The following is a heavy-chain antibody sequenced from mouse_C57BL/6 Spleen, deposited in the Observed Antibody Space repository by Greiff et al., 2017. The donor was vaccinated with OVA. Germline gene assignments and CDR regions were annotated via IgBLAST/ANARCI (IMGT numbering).Heavy chain of an antibody. CDR1: GYTFTSYW. V-gene: IGHV1-64*01. CDR2: IHPNSGST. J-gene: IGHJ1*03. Sequence: QVQLQQPGAELVKPGASVKLSCKASGYTFTSYWMHWVKQRPGQGLEWIGMIHPNSGSTNYNEKFKSKATLTVDKSSSTAYMQLSSLTSEDSAVYYCARSGSSHYWYFDVWGTGTTVTVSS. CDR3: ARSGSSHYWYFDV. D-gene: IGHD1-1*01.